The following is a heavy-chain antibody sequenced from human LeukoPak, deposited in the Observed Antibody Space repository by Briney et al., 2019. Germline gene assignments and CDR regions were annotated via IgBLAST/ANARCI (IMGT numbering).Heavy chain of an antibody. Sequence: PGGSLRLSCAASGFTFSSYEMNWVRQALGKGLEWVSYISSSGSTIYYADSVKGRFTISRDNAKNSLYLQMNSLRAEDTAVYYCARESRVRGRVVRDDYWGQGTLVTVSS. J-gene: IGHJ4*02. D-gene: IGHD3-10*01. CDR2: ISSSGSTI. V-gene: IGHV3-48*03. CDR1: GFTFSSYE. CDR3: ARESRVRGRVVRDDY.